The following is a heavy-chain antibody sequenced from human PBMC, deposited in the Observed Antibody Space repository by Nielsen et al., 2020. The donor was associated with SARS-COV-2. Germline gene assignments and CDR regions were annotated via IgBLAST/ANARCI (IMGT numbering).Heavy chain of an antibody. Sequence: GGSLRLSCAASGFAFDDYAMQWVRQAPGKGLEWVSSISWNGATINYADSVKGRFTISRDNAKNSLYLQMNSLRAEDTAVYYCARVRAGIQLWTMQEMDVWGKGTTVTVSS. CDR1: GFAFDDYA. J-gene: IGHJ6*04. D-gene: IGHD5-18*01. CDR2: ISWNGATI. V-gene: IGHV3-9*01. CDR3: ARVRAGIQLWTMQEMDV.